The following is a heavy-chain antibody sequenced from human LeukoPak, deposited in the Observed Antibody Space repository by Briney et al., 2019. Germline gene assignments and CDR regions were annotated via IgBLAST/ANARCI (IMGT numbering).Heavy chain of an antibody. CDR3: AKDLEDSRIEWLLPQYYYYGMDV. J-gene: IGHJ6*02. CDR1: GFTFSSYS. D-gene: IGHD3-22*01. V-gene: IGHV3-21*01. Sequence: GGSLRLSCAASGFTFSSYSMNWVRQAPGKGLEWVSSISSSSSYIYYADSVKGRFTISRDNSKNTLYLQMNSLRAEDTAVYYCAKDLEDSRIEWLLPQYYYYGMDVWGQGTTVTVSS. CDR2: ISSSSSYI.